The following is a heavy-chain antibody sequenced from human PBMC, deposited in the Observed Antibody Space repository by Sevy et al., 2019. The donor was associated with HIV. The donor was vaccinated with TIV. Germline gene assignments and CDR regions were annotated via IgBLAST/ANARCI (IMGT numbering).Heavy chain of an antibody. CDR3: ARLRWDLVVVPGATPGCYFDS. CDR1: GDSINTYY. J-gene: IGHJ4*02. V-gene: IGHV4-59*08. CDR2: VSHSGNT. D-gene: IGHD2-2*02. Sequence: SETLSRTCTVSGDSINTYYWSWIRQPPGKGLEWIGYVSHSGNTNYNPSLKSRVSMSVDTSTNQFSLKVKFVTAADTAVYYCARLRWDLVVVPGATPGCYFDSWGQGTLVTVSS.